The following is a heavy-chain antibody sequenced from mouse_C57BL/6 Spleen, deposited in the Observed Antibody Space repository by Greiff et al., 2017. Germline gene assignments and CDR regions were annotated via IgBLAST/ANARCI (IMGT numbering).Heavy chain of an antibody. D-gene: IGHD1-1*01. CDR2: IDPEDGET. V-gene: IGHV14-2*01. Sequence: VQLQQSGAELVKPGASVKLSCTASGFNIKDYYMHWVKQRTEQGLEWIGRIDPEDGETKYAPTFQGKATITADTSSNTAYLQLSSLTSEDTAVYYCARWEGTTVVASMDYWGQGTSVTVSS. CDR3: ARWEGTTVVASMDY. CDR1: GFNIKDYY. J-gene: IGHJ4*01.